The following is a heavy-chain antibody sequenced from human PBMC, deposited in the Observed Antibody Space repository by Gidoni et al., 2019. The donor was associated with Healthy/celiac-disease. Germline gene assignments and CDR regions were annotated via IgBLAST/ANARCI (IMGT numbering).Heavy chain of an antibody. CDR3: ARRRSGFAYGMDV. J-gene: IGHJ6*02. V-gene: IGHV3-33*01. CDR1: GFTFSSYG. Sequence: QVQLVESGGGVVQPGRSLRLSCAASGFTFSSYGMHWVRQAPGKGLEWVAVIWYDGSNKYYADSVKGRFTISRDNSKNTLYLQMDSLRAEDTAVYYCARRRSGFAYGMDVWGQGTTVTVSS. CDR2: IWYDGSNK. D-gene: IGHD6-19*01.